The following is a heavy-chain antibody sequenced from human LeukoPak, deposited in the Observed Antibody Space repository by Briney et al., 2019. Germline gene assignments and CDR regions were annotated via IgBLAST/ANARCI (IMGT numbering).Heavy chain of an antibody. D-gene: IGHD6-19*01. V-gene: IGHV4-59*01. CDR2: IYYSGST. CDR1: GGSISSYY. Sequence: SETLSLTCAVSGGSISSYYWSWIRQPPGMGLEWIGFIYYSGSTYYNPSLKSRVTISVDTSKNQFSLKLRSLTAADTAVYYCARTYSSGWCVFDNWGQGTLVTVSS. CDR3: ARTYSSGWCVFDN. J-gene: IGHJ4*02.